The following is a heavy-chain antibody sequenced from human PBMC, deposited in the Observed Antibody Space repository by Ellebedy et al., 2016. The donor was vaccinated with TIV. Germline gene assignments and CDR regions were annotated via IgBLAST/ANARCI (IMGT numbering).Heavy chain of an antibody. CDR1: GRSFSGYP. CDR3: ASRGYNYGLNAFDI. Sequence: SETLSPTCDVYGRSFSGYPWNWIRQPPGEGLEWIGEINHSGTTFYNPSLESRVTISVDTSKNQFSLRLSSATAADTAVYYCASRGYNYGLNAFDIWGQGTMVTVSS. CDR2: INHSGTT. J-gene: IGHJ3*02. V-gene: IGHV4-34*01. D-gene: IGHD5-18*01.